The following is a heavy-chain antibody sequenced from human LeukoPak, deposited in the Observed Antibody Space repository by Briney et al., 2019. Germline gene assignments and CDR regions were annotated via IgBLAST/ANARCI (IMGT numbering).Heavy chain of an antibody. Sequence: GGSLRLSCAASGFTFSSYAMHWVRQAPGKGLEYVSAISSNGGSTYYANSVKGRFTISRDNSKNTLYLQMGSLRAEDMAVYYCARATGSSGGWYGWGAFDIWGQGTMVTVSS. D-gene: IGHD6-19*01. CDR3: ARATGSSGGWYGWGAFDI. J-gene: IGHJ3*02. CDR2: ISSNGGST. V-gene: IGHV3-64*01. CDR1: GFTFSSYA.